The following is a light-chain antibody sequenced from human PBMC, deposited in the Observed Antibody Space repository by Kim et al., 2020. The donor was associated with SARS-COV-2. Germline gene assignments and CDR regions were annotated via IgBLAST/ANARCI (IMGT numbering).Light chain of an antibody. CDR2: AAS. Sequence: DIQLTQSPSFLSASVGDRVTITCRASQGIKSYLAWYQQKQGKAPKLLIYAASTLQSGVPSRFSGSGSGTEFTLTISSLQPEDFATYHCQQVNDYPFTFGPGTKVDIK. CDR1: QGIKSY. CDR3: QQVNDYPFT. J-gene: IGKJ3*01. V-gene: IGKV1-9*01.